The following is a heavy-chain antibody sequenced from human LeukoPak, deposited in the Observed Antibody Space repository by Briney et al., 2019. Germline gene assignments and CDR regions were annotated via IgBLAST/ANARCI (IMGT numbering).Heavy chain of an antibody. CDR2: IYYSGST. J-gene: IGHJ4*02. CDR3: ARTHSSSFDY. V-gene: IGHV4-39*07. D-gene: IGHD6-6*01. CDR1: GGSISSSSYY. Sequence: SETLSLTCTVSGGSISSSSYYWGWIRQPPGKGLEWIGSIYYSGSTNYNPSLKSRVTISVDTSKNQFSLKLSSVTAADTAVYYCARTHSSSFDYWGQGTLVTVSS.